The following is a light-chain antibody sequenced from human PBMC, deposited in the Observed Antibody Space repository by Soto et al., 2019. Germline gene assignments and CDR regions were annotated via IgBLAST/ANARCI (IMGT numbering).Light chain of an antibody. Sequence: DIQMTQSPATLAASVGDRVSLTCRASQSIDTWLAWYQQKPGKAPNLLIYKVSRLESGVPSRFSGSGSGTEFTLTISSLQPEDFGSYYCQEYKNDYGTFGQGTKVDIK. V-gene: IGKV1-5*03. CDR1: QSIDTW. J-gene: IGKJ1*01. CDR3: QEYKNDYGT. CDR2: KVS.